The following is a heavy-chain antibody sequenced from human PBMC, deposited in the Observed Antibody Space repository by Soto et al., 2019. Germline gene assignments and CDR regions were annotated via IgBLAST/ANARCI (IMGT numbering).Heavy chain of an antibody. CDR1: GFTFSSYW. CDR3: ARPPERWRTLSLSYYMDV. Sequence: EVQLVESGGGLVQPGGSLRLSCAASGFTFSSYWMSWVRQAPGKGLEWVANIKHDGSEKYYVDSVKGRFTISRDNAKNSLDLQMNSLRAEDTAVYDCARPPERWRTLSLSYYMDVWGKGTTVTVSS. J-gene: IGHJ6*03. V-gene: IGHV3-7*01. CDR2: IKHDGSEK. D-gene: IGHD4-17*01.